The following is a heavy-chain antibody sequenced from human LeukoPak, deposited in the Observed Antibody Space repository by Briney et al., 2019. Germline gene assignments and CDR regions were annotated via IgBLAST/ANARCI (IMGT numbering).Heavy chain of an antibody. CDR1: GYTFTSYY. CDR3: ARGPVEAVYGVSTED. CDR2: INPSGGST. Sequence: RASVKVSCTASGYTFTSYYMHWVRQAPGQGLEWMGIINPSGGSTSYAQKFQGRVTMTRDTSTSTVYMELSSLRSEDTAVYYCARGPVEAVYGVSTEDWGQGTTVTVSS. D-gene: IGHD1-26*01. J-gene: IGHJ6*02. V-gene: IGHV1-46*01.